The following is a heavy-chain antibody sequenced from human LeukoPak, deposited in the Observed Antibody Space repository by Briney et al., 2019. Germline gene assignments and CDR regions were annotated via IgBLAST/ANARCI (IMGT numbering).Heavy chain of an antibody. V-gene: IGHV3-21*01. CDR2: ISSSSIYI. CDR3: ARSELGYNYHYMDV. D-gene: IGHD7-27*01. CDR1: GFTLSSYS. Sequence: GGSLRLSCAASGFTLSSYSMKWVRQAPGKGLEWVSSISSSSIYIYYADSVKGRFTISRDNAKNSLYLQMNSLRAEDTAVYYCARSELGYNYHYMDVWGKGTTVTISS. J-gene: IGHJ6*03.